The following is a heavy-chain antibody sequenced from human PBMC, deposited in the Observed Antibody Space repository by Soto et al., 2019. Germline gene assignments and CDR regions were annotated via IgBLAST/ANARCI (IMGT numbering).Heavy chain of an antibody. CDR3: ASVDAWTDEAFDI. CDR1: GFSVSNYG. D-gene: IGHD2-15*01. CDR2: VWKDGNTK. V-gene: IGHV3-33*01. Sequence: QVQLVESGGGVVQPGQSLRLSCAASGFSVSNYGMHWVRQAPGKGLEWVAVVWKDGNTKHYGDSVKGRFTISRDNSKNTLELQMSSRRGEDTAVYYCASVDAWTDEAFDIWGQGTRVTVSS. J-gene: IGHJ3*02.